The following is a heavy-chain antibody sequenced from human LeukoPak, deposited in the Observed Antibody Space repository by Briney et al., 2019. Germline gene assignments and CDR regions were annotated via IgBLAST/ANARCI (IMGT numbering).Heavy chain of an antibody. CDR1: GFTFSSYS. CDR3: ASSGWSRDAFDI. D-gene: IGHD6-19*01. J-gene: IGHJ3*02. V-gene: IGHV3-21*01. CDR2: ISSSSSYI. Sequence: GGSLRLSCAASGFTFSSYSMNWVRQAPGKGLEWVSSISSSSSYIYYADSVKGRLTISRDNAKNSLYLQMNSLRAEDTAVYYCASSGWSRDAFDIWGQGTMVTVSS.